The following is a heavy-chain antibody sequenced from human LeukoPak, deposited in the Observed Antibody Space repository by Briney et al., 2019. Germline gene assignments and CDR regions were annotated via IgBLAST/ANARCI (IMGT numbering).Heavy chain of an antibody. V-gene: IGHV1-2*02. Sequence: EASVKVSCKASGYTFTGYYMHWVRQAPRQGLEWMGWINPKSGATTYAQKFQDRVTLTRDTSINTAYMDLSGLTSDDAAVFYCAKGATEGYYYYCGLDVWGQGTTVTVSS. CDR2: INPKSGAT. J-gene: IGHJ6*02. CDR1: GYTFTGYY. CDR3: AKGATEGYYYYCGLDV.